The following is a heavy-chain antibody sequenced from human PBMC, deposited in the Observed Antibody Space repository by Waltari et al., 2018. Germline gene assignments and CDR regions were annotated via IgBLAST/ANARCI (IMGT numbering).Heavy chain of an antibody. CDR2: INHSGST. D-gene: IGHD1-26*01. V-gene: IGHV4-34*01. CDR3: ARGGGVGATFYFDY. J-gene: IGHJ4*02. CDR1: GGSFSGYY. Sequence: QVQLQQWGAGLLKPSETLSLTCAVYGGSFSGYYWSWIRQPPGKGLERSGEINHSGSTHHNPALKSRVTISVDTSKNQFSLKLSSVTAADTAVYYCARGGGVGATFYFDYWGQGTLVTVSS.